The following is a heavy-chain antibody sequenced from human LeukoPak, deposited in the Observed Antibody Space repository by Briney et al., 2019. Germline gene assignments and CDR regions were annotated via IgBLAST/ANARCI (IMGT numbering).Heavy chain of an antibody. CDR2: IWYDGSNK. D-gene: IGHD2-2*01. CDR3: AKDDKRQGYCSSTSCFLDY. V-gene: IGHV3-33*06. J-gene: IGHJ4*02. Sequence: GGSLRLSCAASGFTFSSYGMHWVRQAPGKGLEWVAVIWYDGSNKYYADSAKGRFTISRDNSKNTLYLQMNSLRAEDTAVYYCAKDDKRQGYCSSTSCFLDYWGQGTQVTVSS. CDR1: GFTFSSYG.